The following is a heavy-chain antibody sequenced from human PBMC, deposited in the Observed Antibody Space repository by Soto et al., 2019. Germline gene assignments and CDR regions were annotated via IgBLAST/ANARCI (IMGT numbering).Heavy chain of an antibody. CDR1: GFTFSTCW. J-gene: IGHJ4*02. V-gene: IGHV3-74*01. CDR2: INADGSST. CDR3: ARRGDFDS. Sequence: EVQLVESGGGLVQPGGSLRLSCGASGFTFSTCWMHWVRQAPGKGLVWVSRINADGSSTSYAESVKGRFTISRDNAKNTLFLKMSSLRAEDTAVYYCARRGDFDSWGQGTLVTVSS.